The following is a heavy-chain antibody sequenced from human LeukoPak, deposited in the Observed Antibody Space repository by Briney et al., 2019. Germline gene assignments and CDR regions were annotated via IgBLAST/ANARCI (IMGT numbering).Heavy chain of an antibody. V-gene: IGHV3-7*01. CDR1: GFTFSTYW. J-gene: IGHJ4*02. D-gene: IGHD1-26*01. Sequence: PGGSLRLSCAASGFTFSTYWMAWVHQATGKGLEWVANIKEDASAKHQADSVKGRFTISRDNAQNSVYLQMSSLRGEDTAVYYCARDVGGSLDYWGQGTLVTVSP. CDR3: ARDVGGSLDY. CDR2: IKEDASAK.